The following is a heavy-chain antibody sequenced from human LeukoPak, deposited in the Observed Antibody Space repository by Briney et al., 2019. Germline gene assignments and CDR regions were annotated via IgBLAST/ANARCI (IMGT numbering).Heavy chain of an antibody. D-gene: IGHD6-19*01. Sequence: GGSLRLSCAASGFTFSSYEMNWVRQAPGKGLEWVSYISSSGSTIYYADSVKGRFTISRDNAKNSLYLQMNSLRAEDTAVYYCARSLIQWLDLDYWGQGTLVTVSS. V-gene: IGHV3-48*03. J-gene: IGHJ4*02. CDR1: GFTFSSYE. CDR2: ISSSGSTI. CDR3: ARSLIQWLDLDY.